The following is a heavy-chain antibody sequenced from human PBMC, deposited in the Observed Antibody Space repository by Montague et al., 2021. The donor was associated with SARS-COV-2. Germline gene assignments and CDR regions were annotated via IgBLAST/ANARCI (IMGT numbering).Heavy chain of an antibody. V-gene: IGHV4-39*01. Sequence: SETLSLTCTVSGGSISSSSYYWGWIRQPPGKGLGWIGSFYYSGSTYYNPSLKSRVTISVDTSKNQFSLKMSSVTAADTAVYYCARHLPGIVVAEPAAADYWGQGTLVTVSS. CDR3: ARHLPGIVVAEPAAADY. D-gene: IGHD6-19*01. CDR1: GGSISSSSYY. J-gene: IGHJ4*02. CDR2: FYYSGST.